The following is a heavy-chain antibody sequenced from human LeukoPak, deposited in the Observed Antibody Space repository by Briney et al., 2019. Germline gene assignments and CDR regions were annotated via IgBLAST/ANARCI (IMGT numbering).Heavy chain of an antibody. D-gene: IGHD3-22*01. CDR1: GGSFSGYY. Sequence: SETLSLTCAVYGGSFSGYYWSWIRQPPGKGLEWIGEINHSGSTNYNPSLKSRVTISVDTSTNQFSLKLSSVTAADTAVYYCAGVSYYYYDSSGSRLGALDVWGQGTMVTVSS. CDR3: AGVSYYYYDSSGSRLGALDV. CDR2: INHSGST. V-gene: IGHV4-34*01. J-gene: IGHJ3*01.